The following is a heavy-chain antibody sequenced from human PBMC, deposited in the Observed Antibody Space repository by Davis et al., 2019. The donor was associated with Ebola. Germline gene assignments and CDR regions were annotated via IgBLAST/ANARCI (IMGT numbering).Heavy chain of an antibody. D-gene: IGHD5-12*01. J-gene: IGHJ4*02. CDR1: GGTFSSYA. V-gene: IGHV1-69*13. CDR2: IIPIFGTA. CDR3: ARYSGYEKFDY. Sequence: SVKVSCKASGGTFSSYAISWVRQAPGQGLEWMGGIIPIFGTANYAQKFQGRVTITADESTSTAYMELRSLRSDDTAAYYCARYSGYEKFDYWGQGTLVTVSS.